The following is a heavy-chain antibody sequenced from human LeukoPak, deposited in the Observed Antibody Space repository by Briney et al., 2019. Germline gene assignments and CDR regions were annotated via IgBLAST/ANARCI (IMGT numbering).Heavy chain of an antibody. D-gene: IGHD3-10*01. Sequence: RPGGSLRLSCAASGFTLSNHAMILVRQAPGKGLEWVSSISGSGAMTYYADSVKGRFTISRDNAMDTLYLQMNSLRADDTAVYYCAKDRVDGSGSQFDSWGQGSLVIVSS. V-gene: IGHV3-23*01. CDR2: ISGSGAMT. CDR3: AKDRVDGSGSQFDS. CDR1: GFTLSNHA. J-gene: IGHJ4*02.